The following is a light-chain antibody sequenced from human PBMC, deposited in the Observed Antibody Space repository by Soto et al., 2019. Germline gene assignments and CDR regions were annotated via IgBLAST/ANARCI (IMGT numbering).Light chain of an antibody. CDR2: DAS. Sequence: DIQMTQSPSTLSASVGDRVTITCRASQRISGWLAWYQQKPGKAPKFLIYDASSLERGVPSRFSGSGSGTEFTLTISSLQPDDFATYYCQQYNSYPLTFGGGTKVEIK. J-gene: IGKJ4*01. CDR1: QRISGW. CDR3: QQYNSYPLT. V-gene: IGKV1-5*01.